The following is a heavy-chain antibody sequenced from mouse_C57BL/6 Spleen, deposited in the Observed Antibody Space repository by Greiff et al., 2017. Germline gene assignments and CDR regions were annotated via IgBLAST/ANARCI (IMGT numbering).Heavy chain of an antibody. V-gene: IGHV5-17*01. CDR3: AKDYYGSSWYFDV. D-gene: IGHD1-1*01. CDR2: ISRGSSTI. Sequence: EVKLMESGGGLVKPGGSLKLSCAASGFTFSDYGMHWVRQAPEKGLEWVAYISRGSSTIYYADTVKGRFPIARENARNNLFLQVTSLMSEDTAMYYCAKDYYGSSWYFDVWGTGTTVTVSS. J-gene: IGHJ1*03. CDR1: GFTFSDYG.